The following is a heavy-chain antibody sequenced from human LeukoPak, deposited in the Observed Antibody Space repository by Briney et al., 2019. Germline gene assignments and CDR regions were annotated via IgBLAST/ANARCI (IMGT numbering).Heavy chain of an antibody. CDR3: ARVEARYCSSTSCYDHAFDI. J-gene: IGHJ3*02. CDR2: IIPIFGTA. V-gene: IGHV1-69*05. D-gene: IGHD2-2*01. CDR1: GGTLSSYA. Sequence: ASVKVSCKASGGTLSSYAISWVRQAPGQGLEWMGGIIPIFGTANYAQKFQGRVTITTDESTSTAYMELSSLRSEDTAVYYCARVEARYCSSTSCYDHAFDIWGQGTMVTVSS.